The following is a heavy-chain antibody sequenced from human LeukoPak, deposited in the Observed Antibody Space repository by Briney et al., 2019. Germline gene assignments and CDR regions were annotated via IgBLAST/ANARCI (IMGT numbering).Heavy chain of an antibody. CDR1: GYTFTSYG. Sequence: ASVKVSFKASGYTFTSYGISWVRQAPGQGLEWMGWISAYNGNTNYAQKLQGRVTMTTDTSTSTAYMELRSLRSDDTAVYYCARDRGLRFLEWFPLPEEYYYYGMDVWGQGTTVTVSS. CDR2: ISAYNGNT. V-gene: IGHV1-18*01. D-gene: IGHD3-3*01. CDR3: ARDRGLRFLEWFPLPEEYYYYGMDV. J-gene: IGHJ6*02.